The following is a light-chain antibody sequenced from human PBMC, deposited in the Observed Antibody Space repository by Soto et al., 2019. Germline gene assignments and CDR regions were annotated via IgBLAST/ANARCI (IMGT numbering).Light chain of an antibody. CDR3: QHYNSYSQFT. Sequence: DFQMTQSPSTLSASVGDRVTITCRASQSIGTWLAWFQQKPGQAPKLLIYDSSTLEGGVPSRFSGSGSGTHFTLTITSLQPDDLATYYCQHYNSYSQFTFGQGTKLEI. J-gene: IGKJ2*01. CDR2: DSS. V-gene: IGKV1-5*01. CDR1: QSIGTW.